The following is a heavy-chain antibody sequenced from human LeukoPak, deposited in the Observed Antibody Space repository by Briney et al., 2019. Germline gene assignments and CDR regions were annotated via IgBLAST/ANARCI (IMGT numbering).Heavy chain of an antibody. D-gene: IGHD3-10*01. V-gene: IGHV4-59*01. J-gene: IGHJ6*02. CDR2: IYYSGST. CDR1: GGTISSYY. CDR3: ARTIWFGELFAGMDV. Sequence: PSETLSLTCTVSGGTISSYYWSWIRQPPGKGLEWIGYIYYSGSTNYNPSLKSRVTISVDTSKNQFSLKLSSVTAADTAVYYCARTIWFGELFAGMDVWGQGTTVTVSS.